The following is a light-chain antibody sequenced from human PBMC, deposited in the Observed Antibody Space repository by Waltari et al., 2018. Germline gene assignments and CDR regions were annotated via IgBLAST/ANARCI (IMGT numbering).Light chain of an antibody. J-gene: IGKJ1*01. Sequence: EIQMTQLPPSVSASVGETATITCRAGQDISSWLAGYQHKPRQAPNLLIYAVSTWQSGVASRFSSSGSGTDFTLTISSLQPDDLATYYCQQGSTFPPTFGQGTKVEIK. CDR3: QQGSTFPPT. CDR2: AVS. V-gene: IGKV1-12*01. CDR1: QDISSW.